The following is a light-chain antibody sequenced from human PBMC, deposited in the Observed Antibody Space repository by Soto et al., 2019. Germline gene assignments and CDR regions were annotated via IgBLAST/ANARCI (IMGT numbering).Light chain of an antibody. J-gene: IGKJ2*01. CDR3: QQHTSSPHMYT. CDR2: AAS. CDR1: QSVSSSY. V-gene: IGKV3-20*01. Sequence: EIVLTQSPGTLSLSPGERATLSSRASQSVSSSYLVWYQQKPGQAPRLLIDAASSRATGIPDRFSGSGSGTDFTLTISRLEPEDFAVYYCQQHTSSPHMYTFGQGTKLEIK.